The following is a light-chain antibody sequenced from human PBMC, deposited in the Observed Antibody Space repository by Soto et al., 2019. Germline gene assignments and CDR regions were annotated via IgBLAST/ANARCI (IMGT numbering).Light chain of an antibody. Sequence: DIQMTQSPSSLSASVGDRVTITCRASQGISSYLNWYQQKPGKAPKVLISAASSLQSGVPPRFSGSGSGTDFTFTINSLQPEDFATYYCQQSFTTPLTFGGGTKV. CDR1: QGISSY. CDR2: AAS. CDR3: QQSFTTPLT. J-gene: IGKJ4*01. V-gene: IGKV1-39*01.